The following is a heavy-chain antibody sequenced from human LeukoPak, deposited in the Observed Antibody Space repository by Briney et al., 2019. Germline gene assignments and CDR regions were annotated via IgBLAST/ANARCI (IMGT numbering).Heavy chain of an antibody. CDR2: VSATGYTT. Sequence: PGGSLRLSCAASGISFSDYWMSWVRQAPGEGLEWVSYVSATGYTTSYADSVKGRFTISRDNAKNTVFLQMDSLRADDTAVYYCAKGAVGKTESSGCPPHFDYWGQGTLVTVSS. V-gene: IGHV3-23*01. J-gene: IGHJ4*02. D-gene: IGHD3-22*01. CDR3: AKGAVGKTESSGCPPHFDY. CDR1: GISFSDYW.